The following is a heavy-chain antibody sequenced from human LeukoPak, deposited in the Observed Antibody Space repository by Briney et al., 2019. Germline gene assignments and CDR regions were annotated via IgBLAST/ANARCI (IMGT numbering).Heavy chain of an antibody. CDR2: IYRAGSTS. J-gene: IGHJ4*02. CDR1: GGSISGSNW. Sequence: PSETLSLTCGVSGGSISGSNWWNWVRQAPGKGLEWIGEIYRAGSTSNYNPSLKNRVSISVDESKNQFALKLSSVTAADTAVYYCARDRSAAPADYWGQGTLVTVSS. V-gene: IGHV4-4*02. D-gene: IGHD6-13*01. CDR3: ARDRSAAPADY.